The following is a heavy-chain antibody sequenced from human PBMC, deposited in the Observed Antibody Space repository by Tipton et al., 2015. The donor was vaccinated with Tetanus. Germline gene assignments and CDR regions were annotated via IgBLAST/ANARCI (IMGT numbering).Heavy chain of an antibody. V-gene: IGHV4-59*01. CDR2: IYYSGST. D-gene: IGHD6-13*01. CDR1: GGSISSYY. J-gene: IGHJ6*03. Sequence: TLSLTCTVSGGSISSYYWSWIRQHPGKGLEWIGYIYYSGSTNYNHSLKSRVTISVDTSKNQFSLKLSSVTAADTAVYYCAGCEQQLVRGYYYYYYMDVWGNGTTVTVSS. CDR3: AGCEQQLVRGYYYYYYMDV.